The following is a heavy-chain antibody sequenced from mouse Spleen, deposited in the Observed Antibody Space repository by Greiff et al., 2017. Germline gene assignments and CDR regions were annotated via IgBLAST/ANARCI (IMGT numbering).Heavy chain of an antibody. CDR3: ARGTGTEYFDV. V-gene: IGHV14-3*01. Sequence: EVQLQQSVAELVRPGASVKLSCTASGFTIKNTYMHWVKQRPEQGLEWIGRIDPANGNTKYAPKFQGKATITADTSSNTAYLQLSSLTSEDTAIYYCARGTGTEYFDVWGAGTTVTVSA. D-gene: IGHD4-1*01. CDR2: IDPANGNT. J-gene: IGHJ1*01. CDR1: GFTIKNTY.